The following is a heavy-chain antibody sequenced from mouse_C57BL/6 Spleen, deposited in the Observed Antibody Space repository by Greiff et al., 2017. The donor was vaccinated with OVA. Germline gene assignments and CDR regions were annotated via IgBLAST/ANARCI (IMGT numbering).Heavy chain of an antibody. CDR3: AREGWLLPFAY. D-gene: IGHD2-3*01. V-gene: IGHV2-2*01. J-gene: IGHJ3*01. CDR1: GFSLTSYG. Sequence: QVQLKQSGPGLVQPSQSLSITCTVSGFSLTSYGVHWVRQSPGKGLEWLGVIWSGGSTDYNAAFISRLSISKDNSKSQVFFKMNSLQADDTAIYYCAREGWLLPFAYWGQGTLVTVSA. CDR2: IWSGGST.